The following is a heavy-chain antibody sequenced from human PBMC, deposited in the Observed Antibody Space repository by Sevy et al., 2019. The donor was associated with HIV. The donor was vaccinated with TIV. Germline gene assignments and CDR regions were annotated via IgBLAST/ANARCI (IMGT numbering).Heavy chain of an antibody. CDR2: ISGSGGST. D-gene: IGHD3-9*01. J-gene: IGHJ6*02. Sequence: GGSLRLSCAASGFTFSSYAMSWVRQAPGKGLEWVSAISGSGGSTYYADSVKGRFTISRDNSKNTLYLQMNSLRAEDTAVYYCAKASRGYDILTGYYEDYYYYCMDVWGQGTTVTVSS. V-gene: IGHV3-23*01. CDR3: AKASRGYDILTGYYEDYYYYCMDV. CDR1: GFTFSSYA.